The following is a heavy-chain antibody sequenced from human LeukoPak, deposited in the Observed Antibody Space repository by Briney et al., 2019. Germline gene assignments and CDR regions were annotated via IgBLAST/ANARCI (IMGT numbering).Heavy chain of an antibody. Sequence: GGSLRLSCVASGFTIDRTTMSWVRQAPGKGLEWVANMEEDGSDIYYVDSVRGRFTISRDNAKKSVYLQMNSLRAEDTGVYYCARGGRSYFDFWGQGSLVTVSS. CDR3: ARGGRSYFDF. V-gene: IGHV3-7*01. CDR2: MEEDGSDI. CDR1: GFTIDRTT. D-gene: IGHD3-10*01. J-gene: IGHJ4*02.